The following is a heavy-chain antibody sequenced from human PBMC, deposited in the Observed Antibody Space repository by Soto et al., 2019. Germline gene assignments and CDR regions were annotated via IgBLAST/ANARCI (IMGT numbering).Heavy chain of an antibody. CDR2: IIPTFGTK. D-gene: IGHD6-6*01. V-gene: IGHV1-69*06. CDR3: ASHRTQVAQLVLPPYYYYGLDV. CDR1: GGTFSSYV. J-gene: IGHJ6*02. Sequence: GASVKVSCKASGGTFSSYVISWVRQAPGQGLEWMGGIIPTFGTKKYAQDFQGRVTITADRSTSTAYMELSSLRSEDTAVYYCASHRTQVAQLVLPPYYYYGLDVWGQGTTVTVSS.